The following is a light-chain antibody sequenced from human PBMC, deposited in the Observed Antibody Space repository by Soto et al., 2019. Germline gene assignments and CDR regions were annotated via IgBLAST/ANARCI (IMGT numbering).Light chain of an antibody. CDR2: AAS. CDR1: QSVTYRY. J-gene: IGKJ1*01. V-gene: IGKV3-20*01. Sequence: EIVLTQSPGTLAFSPGERVTLCCRASQSVTYRYLAWYQQKPGQAPRLLIYAASTRATGIPDRFSGSGSGTDFTFTISRLEPGDFAVYYCQQYGSSPWTFGQGTKVDI. CDR3: QQYGSSPWT.